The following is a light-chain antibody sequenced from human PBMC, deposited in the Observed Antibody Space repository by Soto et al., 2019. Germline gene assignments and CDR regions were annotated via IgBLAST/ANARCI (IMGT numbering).Light chain of an antibody. CDR2: GAS. CDR1: QSVSSNY. J-gene: IGKJ1*01. Sequence: EIVLTQSPGTLSLSPGERATLSCRASQSVSSNYLAWYQQKPGQAPRLLIYGASTRATGIPDRFRGSGSGTDFTLTISRLGPEDFAVYYCQHYCIAPWTFGQGTKVEIK. V-gene: IGKV3-20*01. CDR3: QHYCIAPWT.